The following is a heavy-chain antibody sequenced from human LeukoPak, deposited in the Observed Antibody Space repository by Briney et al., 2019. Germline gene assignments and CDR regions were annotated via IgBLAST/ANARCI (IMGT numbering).Heavy chain of an antibody. D-gene: IGHD6-13*01. CDR2: ISYDGSNK. CDR1: GFTFSSYG. V-gene: IGHV3-30*18. Sequence: PGRSLRLSCAASGFTFSSYGMHWVRQAPGKGLEWVAVISYDGSNKYYADSVKGRFTISRDNSKNTLYLQMNSLRAEDTAVYYCAKDRIYSSSWYGGDYWGQGTLVTVSS. J-gene: IGHJ4*02. CDR3: AKDRIYSSSWYGGDY.